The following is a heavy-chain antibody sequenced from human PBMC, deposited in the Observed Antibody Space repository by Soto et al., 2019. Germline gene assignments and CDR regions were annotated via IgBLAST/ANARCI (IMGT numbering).Heavy chain of an antibody. Sequence: ASVKVSCKASGYTFTSYGISWVRQAPGQGLEWMGWISAYNGNTNYAQKIQGRVTMTTDTSTSTAYMKLRSLRSDDTAVYYCSRPHSPYYYGSGSYYNYFDYWGQGTLVTVSS. CDR1: GYTFTSYG. CDR3: SRPHSPYYYGSGSYYNYFDY. D-gene: IGHD3-10*01. J-gene: IGHJ4*02. V-gene: IGHV1-18*01. CDR2: ISAYNGNT.